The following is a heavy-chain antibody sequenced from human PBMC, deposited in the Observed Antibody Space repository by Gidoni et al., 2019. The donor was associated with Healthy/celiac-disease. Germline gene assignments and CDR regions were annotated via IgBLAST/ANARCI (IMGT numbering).Heavy chain of an antibody. CDR3: AKSAGYSSGWLHFDY. CDR2: IRWDGGST. J-gene: IGHJ4*02. Sequence: EVQLVGSGGVVVQPGGSLRLSCAASGFTFADYTMHCVRQAPRNGLEWVSLIRWDGGSTYYADSVNGRFTISRDNSKNSLYLQMNSLRTEDTALYYCAKSAGYSSGWLHFDYWGQGTLVTVSS. D-gene: IGHD6-19*01. V-gene: IGHV3-43*01. CDR1: GFTFADYT.